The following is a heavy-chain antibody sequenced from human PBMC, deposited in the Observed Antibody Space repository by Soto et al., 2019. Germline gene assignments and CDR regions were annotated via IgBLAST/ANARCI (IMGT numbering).Heavy chain of an antibody. V-gene: IGHV4-59*01. J-gene: IGHJ3*02. CDR3: ARXPTDYYDSSPTLDAFDI. CDR1: GGSISSYY. Sequence: PSETLSLTCTVSGGSISSYYWSWIRQPPGKGLEWIGYIYYSGSTNYNPSLKSRVTISVDTSKNQFSLKLSSVTAADTAVYYCARXPTDYYDSSPTLDAFDIWGQGTMVTVSS. CDR2: IYYSGST. D-gene: IGHD3-22*01.